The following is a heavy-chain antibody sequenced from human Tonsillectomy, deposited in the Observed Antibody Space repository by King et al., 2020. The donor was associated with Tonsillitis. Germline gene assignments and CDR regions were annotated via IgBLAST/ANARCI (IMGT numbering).Heavy chain of an antibody. CDR3: AKDQWEWLPTAPSWFDP. J-gene: IGHJ5*02. CDR2: ISYDGSNK. CDR1: GFTFSTYV. Sequence: VQLVESGGGVVQPGRSLRLSCAASGFTFSTYVMHWVRQAPGKGLEWVAVISYDGSNKYYADSVKGRFTISRDNSKNTLYLQMNSLRGEDTAVYYCAKDQWEWLPTAPSWFDPWGQGTLVTVSS. D-gene: IGHD3-3*01. V-gene: IGHV3-30*18.